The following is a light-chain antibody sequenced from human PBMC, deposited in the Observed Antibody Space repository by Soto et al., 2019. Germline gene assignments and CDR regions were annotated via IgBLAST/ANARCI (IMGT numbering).Light chain of an antibody. Sequence: QSPLSQPPSVSGSPGNSFTISCTGTSTDLVGYNLVSWYQQPPGTAPKLMIYEVSKRTSGVRDRFSGSKSGNTASLTISGLQAAEEADYYCSLYTSDNAHVFGTGTKVTVL. CDR2: EVS. V-gene: IGLV2-18*01. J-gene: IGLJ1*01. CDR1: STDLVGYNL. CDR3: SLYTSDNAHV.